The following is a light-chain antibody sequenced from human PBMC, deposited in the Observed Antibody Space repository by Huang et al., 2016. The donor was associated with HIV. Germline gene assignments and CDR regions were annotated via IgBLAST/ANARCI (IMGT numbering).Light chain of an antibody. J-gene: IGKJ1*01. CDR3: QQYSSPLWT. Sequence: EIVLTQSPGTLSLSPGERATLSCRASQSVSNKFLAWYQQRLGQAPRLLIYGASSMATGIPDRFTGSGSGTDFTLTISRLEPEDFAVYYCQQYSSPLWTFGQGTKVEIK. CDR2: GAS. CDR1: QSVSNKF. V-gene: IGKV3-20*01.